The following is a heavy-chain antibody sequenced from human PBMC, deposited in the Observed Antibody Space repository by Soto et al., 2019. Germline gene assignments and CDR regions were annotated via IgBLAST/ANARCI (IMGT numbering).Heavy chain of an antibody. CDR2: ISGSGSDT. J-gene: IGHJ3*01. V-gene: IGHV3-23*01. Sequence: PGGSLRLSCAASGFTFSTYAMSWVRQAPGKGLEWVSAISGSGSDTYHAESVKGRFTISRDNSISMLYLQMNSLRTEDTAVYYCAHPRGYGVFDAYDFWGQGVMVTVS. D-gene: IGHD4-17*01. CDR1: GFTFSTYA. CDR3: AHPRGYGVFDAYDF.